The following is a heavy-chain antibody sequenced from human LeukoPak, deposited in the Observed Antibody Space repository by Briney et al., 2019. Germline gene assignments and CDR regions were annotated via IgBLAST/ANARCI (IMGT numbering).Heavy chain of an antibody. J-gene: IGHJ4*02. CDR2: IYDSGST. CDR3: ARQSISGSSLSYFDY. D-gene: IGHD3-22*01. Sequence: SETLSLTCTVSGGSISSYYWSWIRQPPGKGLEWIGNIYDSGSTNYNPSLKSRVTISVDTSKNQCSLKLSSVTATDTAVYYCARQSISGSSLSYFDYWGQGTLVNVSS. CDR1: GGSISSYY. V-gene: IGHV4-59*01.